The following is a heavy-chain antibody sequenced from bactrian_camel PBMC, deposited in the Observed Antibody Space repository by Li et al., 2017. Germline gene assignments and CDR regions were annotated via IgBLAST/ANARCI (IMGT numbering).Heavy chain of an antibody. CDR2: INSSGRST. CDR1: GFTFSDYT. V-gene: IGHV3-1*01. Sequence: VQLVESGGDLVRPGGSLRLSCAASGFTFSDYTMTWVRQAPGKGLEWVSDINSSGRSTNYADSVKGRFTFSRDTAKNTLDLQMNSLKSKDTAHYYCATAGGWFGGGQGTQVTVS. D-gene: IGHD5*01. J-gene: IGHJ4*01.